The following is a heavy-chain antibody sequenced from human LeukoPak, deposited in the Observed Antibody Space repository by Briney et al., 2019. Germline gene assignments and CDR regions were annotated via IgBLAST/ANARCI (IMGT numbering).Heavy chain of an antibody. V-gene: IGHV3-15*01. D-gene: IGHD2-15*01. CDR3: AGGRGWLIDN. CDR2: IKIKIDGGTT. Sequence: GGSLRLSCAASGFTFSHAWMTWVRQAPGKGLEWVGRIKIKIDGGTTVYAAPVKGRFTISRDNAKKSLYLQMNSLRAEDTAVYYCAGGRGWLIDNWGQGTLVTVSS. CDR1: GFTFSHAW. J-gene: IGHJ4*02.